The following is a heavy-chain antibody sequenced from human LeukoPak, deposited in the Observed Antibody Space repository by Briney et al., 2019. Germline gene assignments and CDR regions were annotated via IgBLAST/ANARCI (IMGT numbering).Heavy chain of an antibody. J-gene: IGHJ6*03. CDR2: ISYDGSNK. Sequence: PSVSLRLSCAASGFTFSSYGMHWVRQAPGKALEGVAVISYDGSNKYYADSVKGRFTISRDNSKNTLYLQMNSLRAEDTAVYYCAKQGSGRLYYYYMDVWARETTVTISS. V-gene: IGHV3-30*18. CDR3: AKQGSGRLYYYYMDV. CDR1: GFTFSSYG. D-gene: IGHD3-10*01.